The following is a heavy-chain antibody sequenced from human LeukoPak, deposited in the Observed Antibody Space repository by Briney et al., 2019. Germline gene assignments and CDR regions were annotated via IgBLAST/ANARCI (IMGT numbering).Heavy chain of an antibody. D-gene: IGHD2-15*01. V-gene: IGHV4-39*07. CDR2: IYYSGST. CDR1: GGSISSSSYY. J-gene: IGHJ3*02. CDR3: AREYCSGGSCYSDAFDI. Sequence: ASETLSLTCTVSGGSISSSSYYWGWIRQPPGKGLEWIGSIYYSGSTYYNPSLKSRVTISVDTSKNQFSLKLSSVTAADTAVYYCAREYCSGGSCYSDAFDIWGQGTMVTVSS.